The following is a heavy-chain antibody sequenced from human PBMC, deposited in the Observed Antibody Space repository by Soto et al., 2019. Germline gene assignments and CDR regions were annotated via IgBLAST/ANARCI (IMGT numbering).Heavy chain of an antibody. J-gene: IGHJ3*02. CDR2: IYYSGST. D-gene: IGHD2-21*01. Sequence: QVQLQESGPGLVKPSQTLSLTCTVSGGSISSGGYYWSWIRQHPGKGLEWIGYIYYSGSTYYNPSLKSRVTISVDTAKNQFSLKLSSVAAADTAGYYCARDLAGGVVVGGGAFDIWGQGTMVTVSS. CDR3: ARDLAGGVVVGGGAFDI. CDR1: GGSISSGGYY. V-gene: IGHV4-31*03.